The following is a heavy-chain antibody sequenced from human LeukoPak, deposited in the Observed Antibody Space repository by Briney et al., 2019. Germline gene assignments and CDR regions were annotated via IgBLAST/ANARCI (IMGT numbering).Heavy chain of an antibody. J-gene: IGHJ6*04. Sequence: SVKVSCKASGYTFTSYGISWVRQAPGQGLEWMGRIIPIFGTANYAQKFQGRVTITTDESTSTAYMELSSLRSEDTAVYYCARELSGMDVWGKGTTVTVSS. V-gene: IGHV1-69*05. D-gene: IGHD2/OR15-2a*01. CDR1: GYTFTSYG. CDR3: ARELSGMDV. CDR2: IIPIFGTA.